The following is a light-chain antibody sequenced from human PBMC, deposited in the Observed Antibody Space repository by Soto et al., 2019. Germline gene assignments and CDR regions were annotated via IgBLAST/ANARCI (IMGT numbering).Light chain of an antibody. CDR2: SAS. CDR3: LQYKDWPTT. Sequence: IVLTQSPATLSVSPGERATLSCWASQTLDSMVAWYQQKSGQAPRLLIYSASARATGVPAGFSGYGSGADFPLTVSSLQSEDLGVYFCLQYKDWPTTFGQGTKVEV. V-gene: IGKV3-15*01. CDR1: QTLDSM. J-gene: IGKJ1*01.